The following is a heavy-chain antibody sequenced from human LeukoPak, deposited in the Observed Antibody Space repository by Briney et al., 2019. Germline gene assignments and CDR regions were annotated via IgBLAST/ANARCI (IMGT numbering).Heavy chain of an antibody. Sequence: SETLSHTCGVSGGSITNTNYWTWVRQPPGKGLEWIGEVNLQGSTNYNPSLMGRVAISVDKSENHISLQLTSVTAADTAVYYCAREGGPYRPLDYSGQGTLVTVSS. CDR2: VNLQGST. J-gene: IGHJ4*02. V-gene: IGHV4-4*02. CDR1: GGSITNTNY. CDR3: AREGGPYRPLDY.